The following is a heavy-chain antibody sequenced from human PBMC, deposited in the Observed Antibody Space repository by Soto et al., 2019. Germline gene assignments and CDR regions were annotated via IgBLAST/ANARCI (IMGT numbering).Heavy chain of an antibody. CDR3: SRVICGRSAACAN. CDR2: IGQDGSDK. D-gene: IGHD2-15*01. Sequence: EVQLVESGGDLVQPGGSLRLSCAASGFPFSSCLMSWVRQAPGKGLEWVANIGQDGSDKYYMGSVKGRFTISRDNAKNSLYLQMDSLRVEDTAIYYCSRVICGRSAACANWGQGTPVIISS. J-gene: IGHJ4*02. V-gene: IGHV3-7*04. CDR1: GFPFSSCL.